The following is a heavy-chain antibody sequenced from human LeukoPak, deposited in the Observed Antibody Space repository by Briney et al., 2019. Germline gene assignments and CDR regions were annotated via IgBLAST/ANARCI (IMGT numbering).Heavy chain of an antibody. J-gene: IGHJ5*02. CDR3: ARETSDSWSGYYPFDP. V-gene: IGHV4-30-2*01. D-gene: IGHD3-3*01. CDR2: IYHSGST. CDR1: GGSISSGGYY. Sequence: SETLSLTCTVSGGSISSGGYYWSWIRQPPGKGLEWIGYIYHSGSTYYNPSLKSRVTISVDRSKNQFSLKLSSVTAADTAVYYCARETSDSWSGYYPFDPWGQGTLVTVSS.